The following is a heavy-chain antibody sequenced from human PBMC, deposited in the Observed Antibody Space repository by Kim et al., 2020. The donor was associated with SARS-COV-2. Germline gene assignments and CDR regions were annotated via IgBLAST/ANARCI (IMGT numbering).Heavy chain of an antibody. CDR2: FSGNSNYM. D-gene: IGHD2-8*01. CDR1: GFTFSTHT. V-gene: IGHV3-21*01. J-gene: IGHJ6*01. Sequence: GGSLRLSCAASGFTFSTHTMNWVRRAPGKGLEWVSSFSGNSNYMYYADSVKGRFTVSRDNAKNSLYLQMNSLRVGDTADYYCARGPQCTKTNCLYNGMDV. CDR3: ARGPQCTKTNCLYNGMDV.